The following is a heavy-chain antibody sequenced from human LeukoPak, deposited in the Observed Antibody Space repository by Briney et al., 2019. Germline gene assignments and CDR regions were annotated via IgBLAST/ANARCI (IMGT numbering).Heavy chain of an antibody. J-gene: IGHJ5*02. D-gene: IGHD4-23*01. V-gene: IGHV3-21*04. CDR3: GRGAEGGKSGLDP. Sequence: PGWALRLTCPASGFMFIDFYMNWVHPARCKGLEWVSWISPTSSYMYYADSVNGRFTISRHNAKHSLYLQMNSLRAEHTARCYCGRGAEGGKSGLDPGRQKTLVSVST. CDR1: GFMFIDFY. CDR2: ISPTSSYM.